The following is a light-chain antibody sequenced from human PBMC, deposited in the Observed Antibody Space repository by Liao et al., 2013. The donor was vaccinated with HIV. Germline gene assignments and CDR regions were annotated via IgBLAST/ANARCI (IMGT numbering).Light chain of an antibody. J-gene: IGLJ3*02. V-gene: IGLV3-27*01. CDR3: YSAADNNRV. CDR2: KDG. Sequence: SYELTQPSSVSVSPGQTARITCSGDVLAKKYARWFQQKPGQAPVLVIYKDGERPSGIPERFSGSSLGTTVTLTISGAQVEDEADYYCYSAADNNRVFGGGTKLT. CDR1: VLAKKY.